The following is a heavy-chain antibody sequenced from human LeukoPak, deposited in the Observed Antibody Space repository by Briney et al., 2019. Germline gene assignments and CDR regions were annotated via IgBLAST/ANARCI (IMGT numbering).Heavy chain of an antibody. D-gene: IGHD6-13*01. CDR1: GFTFTSYA. V-gene: IGHV3-23*01. CDR3: AKRAPGYYIDY. J-gene: IGHJ4*02. Sequence: GGSLRLSCAASGFTFTSYAMSWVGQAPGKGLGCVSTFGDATYYADSVKSRFTISRDNSKNTLYLQMNSLRADDTAVYYCAKRAPGYYIDYWGQGTLVTVSS. CDR2: FGDAT.